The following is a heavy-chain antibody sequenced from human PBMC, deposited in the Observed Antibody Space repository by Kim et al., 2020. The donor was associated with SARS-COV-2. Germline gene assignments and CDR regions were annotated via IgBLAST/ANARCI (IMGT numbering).Heavy chain of an antibody. V-gene: IGHV3-43*01. CDR2: ISWEGGRP. J-gene: IGHJ4*02. Sequence: GGSLRLSCAASGFTFDDNTMHWVRQAPGKGLGWVSLISWEGGRPYYADSVKGRFTISRDNSKNSLYLQMNSLRTEDTALYYCAKGEGAYIVVGLDYWGQGTLVTVSS. CDR1: GFTFDDNT. CDR3: AKGEGAYIVVGLDY. D-gene: IGHD2-21*01.